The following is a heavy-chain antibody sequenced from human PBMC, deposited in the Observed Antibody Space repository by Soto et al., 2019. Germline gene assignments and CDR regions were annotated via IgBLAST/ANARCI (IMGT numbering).Heavy chain of an antibody. CDR2: ISSSSSYI. CDR1: GFTFSTYS. CDR3: AREKEYSSSWSRTYAFDI. Sequence: GGSLRLSCAASGFTFSTYSMHWVRQAPGKGLEWVSSISSSSSYIYYADSVKGRFTISRDNSKNSLYLQMNSLRAEDTAVYYCAREKEYSSSWSRTYAFDIWGQGTMVTVSS. J-gene: IGHJ3*02. D-gene: IGHD6-13*01. V-gene: IGHV3-21*01.